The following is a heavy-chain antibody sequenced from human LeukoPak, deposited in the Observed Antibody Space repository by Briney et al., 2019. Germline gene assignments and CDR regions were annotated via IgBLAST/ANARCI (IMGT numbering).Heavy chain of an antibody. D-gene: IGHD3-9*01. V-gene: IGHV3-11*01. Sequence: PGGSLRLSCAASGFTFSDYYMSWIRQAPGKGLEWVSYISSSGSTIYYADSVKGRFTISRDNAKNSLYLQMNSLSAEDTAIYYCAKWGDYDVLTGYYDSDYWGQGTLVTVSS. CDR3: AKWGDYDVLTGYYDSDY. CDR2: ISSSGSTI. CDR1: GFTFSDYY. J-gene: IGHJ4*02.